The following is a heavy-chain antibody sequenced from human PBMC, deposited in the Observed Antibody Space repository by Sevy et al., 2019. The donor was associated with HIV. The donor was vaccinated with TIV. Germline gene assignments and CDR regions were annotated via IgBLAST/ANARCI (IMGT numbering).Heavy chain of an antibody. J-gene: IGHJ5*02. CDR2: IRYDGSNK. D-gene: IGHD3-3*01. CDR3: AKDRHPITIFGVVPPGP. Sequence: GGSLRLSCAASGFTFSSYGMHWVRQAPGKGLEWVAFIRYDGSNKYYADSVKGRFTISRDNSKNTLYLRMNSLRAEDTAVYYCAKDRHPITIFGVVPPGPWGQGTLVTVSS. V-gene: IGHV3-30*02. CDR1: GFTFSSYG.